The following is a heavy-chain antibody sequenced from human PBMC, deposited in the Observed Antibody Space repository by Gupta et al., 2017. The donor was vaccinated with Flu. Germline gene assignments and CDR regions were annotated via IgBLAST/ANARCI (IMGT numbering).Heavy chain of an antibody. D-gene: IGHD7-27*01. V-gene: IGHV4-39*01. CDR1: GGSISSSSYF. CDR3: ARPLTGHWYFDL. Sequence: QLQLQESGPGLVKPSETLSLTCTVSGGSISSSSYFWDWIRQPPGKGLEWIGSIYYSGSTYYNPSLKSRVTISVDTAKNQFSLKLNAVTAADTAVYYFARPLTGHWYFDLWGHGTLVTVSS. CDR2: IYYSGST. J-gene: IGHJ2*01.